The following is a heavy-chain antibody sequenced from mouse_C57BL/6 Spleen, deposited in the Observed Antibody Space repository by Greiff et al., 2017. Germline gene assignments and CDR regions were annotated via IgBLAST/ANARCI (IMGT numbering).Heavy chain of an antibody. CDR3: ARDGSSPAWFAY. D-gene: IGHD1-1*01. V-gene: IGHV1-82*01. Sequence: LVESGPELVKPGASGKISCKASGYAFRSSWMNWVKQRPGKGLEWIGRIYPGDGDTNYNGTFKGKATLTADKSSSTAYMQLSSLTSEDSAVYFCARDGSSPAWFAYWGQGTLVTVSA. J-gene: IGHJ3*01. CDR1: GYAFRSSW. CDR2: IYPGDGDT.